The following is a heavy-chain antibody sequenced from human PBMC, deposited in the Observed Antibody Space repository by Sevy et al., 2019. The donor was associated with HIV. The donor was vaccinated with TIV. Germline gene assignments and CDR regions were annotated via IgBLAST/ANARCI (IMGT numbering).Heavy chain of an antibody. V-gene: IGHV3-23*01. CDR1: GFSFSGYV. D-gene: IGHD1-26*01. Sequence: GGSLRLSCAASGFSFSGYVMNWVRQAPGKGLEWVSSISGRDSSTYYADSVRGRFIISRDNSENTLYLQMNGLRAEDTAVYYCAKVTLWELLAAHDAFDVWCQGTMVTVSS. J-gene: IGHJ3*01. CDR2: ISGRDSST. CDR3: AKVTLWELLAAHDAFDV.